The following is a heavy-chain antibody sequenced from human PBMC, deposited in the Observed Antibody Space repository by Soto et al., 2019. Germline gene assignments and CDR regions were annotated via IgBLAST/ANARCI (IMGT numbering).Heavy chain of an antibody. CDR2: ISSSSTVI. J-gene: IGHJ4*02. V-gene: IGHV3-23*01. CDR1: GFGFSNYA. CDR3: AKDPNGDYIGAFDD. D-gene: IGHD4-17*01. Sequence: EVQLLESGGGLVQPGGSLRLSCAASGFGFSNYAVTWVRQAQGKGLEWVSSISSSSTVIYYADPVKGRFIISRDNSKNTLYLQMNSLRAEDTAVYYCAKDPNGDYIGAFDDWGQGTLVTVSS.